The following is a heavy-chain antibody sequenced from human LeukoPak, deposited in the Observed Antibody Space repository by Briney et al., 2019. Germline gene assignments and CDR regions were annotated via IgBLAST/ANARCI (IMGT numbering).Heavy chain of an antibody. CDR1: GISLSNYG. CDR2: ISERGGST. CDR3: AKRGVVIRGILVIGYHQEAYHSDF. V-gene: IGHV3-23*01. D-gene: IGHD3-10*01. J-gene: IGHJ4*02. Sequence: GGSLRLSCVVSGISLSNYGMTWVRQAPGKGLEWVSYISERGGSTAYADSVKGRFTISRDTSLNTLYLQMNNLRAEDTAVYFCAKRGVVIRGILVIGYHQEAYHSDFWGQGVLVTVSS.